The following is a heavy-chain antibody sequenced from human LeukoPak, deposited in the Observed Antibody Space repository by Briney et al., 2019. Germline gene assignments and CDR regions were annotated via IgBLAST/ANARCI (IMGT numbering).Heavy chain of an antibody. CDR1: GFTFSSYW. J-gene: IGHJ3*02. CDR2: IKQDGSEK. Sequence: PGGSLRFSCAASGFTFSSYWMSWVRQAPGKGLEWVANIKQDGSEKYYVDSVKGRFTISRDNAKNSLYLQMNSLRAEDTAVYYCARPAAKTHDAFDIWGQGTMVTVSS. CDR3: ARPAAKTHDAFDI. D-gene: IGHD2-2*01. V-gene: IGHV3-7*01.